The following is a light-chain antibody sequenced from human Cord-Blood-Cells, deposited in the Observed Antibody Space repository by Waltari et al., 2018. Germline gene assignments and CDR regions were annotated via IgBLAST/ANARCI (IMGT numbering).Light chain of an antibody. Sequence: QSALTQPASVSGSPGQSIPISCTGTSSDVGGYNLVSWYQQHPGKAPKLMIYEGSKRPSGVSNRFSGSKSGNTASLTISGLQAEDEADYYCCSYAGSSTLFGGGTKLTVL. V-gene: IGLV2-23*01. CDR3: CSYAGSSTL. CDR1: SSDVGGYNL. J-gene: IGLJ3*02. CDR2: EGS.